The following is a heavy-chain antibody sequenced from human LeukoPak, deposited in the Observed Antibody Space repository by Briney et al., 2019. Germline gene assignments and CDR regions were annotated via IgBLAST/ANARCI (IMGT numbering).Heavy chain of an antibody. CDR3: AKDGDYFGSGRSNWFDP. CDR2: LRYDGSNK. J-gene: IGHJ5*02. CDR1: GFTFISYG. V-gene: IGHV3-30*02. D-gene: IGHD3-10*01. Sequence: GGSLRFSCAASGFTFISYGMHWVRQAPGKGLEWVAFLRYDGSNKYYADSVKGRFTISRDNSKNTLYLQMNSLRAEDTAVYYCAKDGDYFGSGRSNWFDPWGQGTLVTVSS.